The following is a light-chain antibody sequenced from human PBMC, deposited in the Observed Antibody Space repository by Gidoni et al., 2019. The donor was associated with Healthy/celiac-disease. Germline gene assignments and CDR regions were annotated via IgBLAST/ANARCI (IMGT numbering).Light chain of an antibody. CDR1: QSVSSY. Sequence: EIVLTQSPATLSLSPGERATLSCRASQSVSSYLACYQQKPGQAPRLLIYDASNRTTGIPARFSGSGSGKDFTLTISSLEPEDFAVYYCQQRSNWLTFGGGTKVEIK. J-gene: IGKJ4*01. CDR2: DAS. CDR3: QQRSNWLT. V-gene: IGKV3-11*01.